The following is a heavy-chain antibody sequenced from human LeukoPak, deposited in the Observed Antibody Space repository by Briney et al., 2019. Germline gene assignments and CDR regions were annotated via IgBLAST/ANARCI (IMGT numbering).Heavy chain of an antibody. Sequence: GGSLRLSCAASGFTFDDYAMHWVRQAPGKGLEWVSGISWNSGSIGYADSVKGRFTISRDNAKTSLYLQMNSLRAEDTAVYHCATGRGCPSCYLPDYWGQGTLVTVSS. V-gene: IGHV3-9*01. D-gene: IGHD2-2*01. CDR3: ATGRGCPSCYLPDY. CDR2: ISWNSGSI. J-gene: IGHJ4*02. CDR1: GFTFDDYA.